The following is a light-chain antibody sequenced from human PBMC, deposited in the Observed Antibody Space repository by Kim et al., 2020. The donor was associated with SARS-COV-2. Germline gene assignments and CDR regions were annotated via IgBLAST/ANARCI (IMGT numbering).Light chain of an antibody. CDR2: EDN. CDR3: QSYDSSNLV. J-gene: IGLJ3*02. CDR1: SGSIASNY. Sequence: GQTVTISCTRSSGSIASNYVQWYQQRPGSAPTTVIYEDNQRPSGVPDRFSGSIDSSSNSASLTISGLKTEDEADYYCQSYDSSNLVFGGGTQLTV. V-gene: IGLV6-57*03.